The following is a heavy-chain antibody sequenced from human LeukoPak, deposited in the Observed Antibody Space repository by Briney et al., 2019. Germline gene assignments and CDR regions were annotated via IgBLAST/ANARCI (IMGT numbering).Heavy chain of an antibody. J-gene: IGHJ4*02. V-gene: IGHV4-59*08. CDR2: IYYSGST. CDR3: ARHQPYCSGGSCYWTYFDY. Sequence: PSETLSLTFTVSGGSISSYYWSWIRQPPGKGLEWIGYIYYSGSTNYNPSLKSRVTISVDTSKNQFSLKLSSVTAADTAVYYCARHQPYCSGGSCYWTYFDYWGQGTLVTVSS. CDR1: GGSISSYY. D-gene: IGHD2-15*01.